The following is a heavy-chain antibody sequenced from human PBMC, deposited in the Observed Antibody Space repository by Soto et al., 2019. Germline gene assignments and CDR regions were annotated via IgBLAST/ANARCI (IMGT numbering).Heavy chain of an antibody. D-gene: IGHD1-1*01. CDR3: ARLEGHAPNSYYLYV. V-gene: IGHV4-31*03. CDR2: IYYSGST. CDR1: GGSISSGGYY. J-gene: IGHJ4*01. Sequence: SETLSLTCTVSGGSISSGGYYWSWIRQHPGKGLEWIGYIYYSGSTYYNPSLKSRVTISVDTSKSQFSLKLNSVTAADSAVYFCARLEGHAPNSYYLYVWGQGALVTVSS.